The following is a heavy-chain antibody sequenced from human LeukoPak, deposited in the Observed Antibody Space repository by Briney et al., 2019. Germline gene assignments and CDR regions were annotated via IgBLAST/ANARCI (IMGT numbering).Heavy chain of an antibody. CDR2: IWYDGSNK. CDR1: GFTFSSYG. CDR3: ARLGSYSGYENHYYGMDV. J-gene: IGHJ6*02. V-gene: IGHV3-33*01. D-gene: IGHD5-12*01. Sequence: PGGSLRLSCAASGFTFSSYGMHWVRQAPGKGLEWVAVIWYDGSNKYYADSVKGRFTISRDNSKNTLYLQMNSLRAEDTAVYYCARLGSYSGYENHYYGMDVWGQGTTVTVSS.